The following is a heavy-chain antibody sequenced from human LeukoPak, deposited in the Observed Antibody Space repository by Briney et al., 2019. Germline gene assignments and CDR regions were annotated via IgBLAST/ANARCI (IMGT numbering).Heavy chain of an antibody. CDR1: GFTFSTYG. CDR3: AKELSGLVIGGGIWFDP. CDR2: VQNDESSK. D-gene: IGHD3-10*01. V-gene: IGHV3-30*02. Sequence: GGSLRLSCAASGFTFSTYGIHWVRQAPGKGLEWVAFVQNDESSKYYADSVKGRFTISRDNSKDTVYLQMSSLGVEDTAEFYCAKELSGLVIGGGIWFDPGGQGTLVTVTS. J-gene: IGHJ5*02.